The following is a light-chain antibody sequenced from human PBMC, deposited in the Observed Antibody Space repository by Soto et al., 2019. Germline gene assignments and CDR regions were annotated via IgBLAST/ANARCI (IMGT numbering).Light chain of an antibody. J-gene: IGLJ2*01. CDR2: RNN. Sequence: QSVLTQPPSASGTPGQRVTISCSGSSSNIGSNYVYWYQQLPGTAPKLIIYRNNQRPSGVPDRFSGSKSGTSASLAISGLRSEDEADYYCAAWDDSLSVVFGGGNKLTVL. CDR1: SSNIGSNY. CDR3: AAWDDSLSVV. V-gene: IGLV1-47*01.